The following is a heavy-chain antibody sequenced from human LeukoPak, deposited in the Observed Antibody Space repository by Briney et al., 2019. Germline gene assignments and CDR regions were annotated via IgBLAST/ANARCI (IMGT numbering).Heavy chain of an antibody. Sequence: TSETLSLTCAVYGGSFSGYYWSWIRQPPGKGLEWIGEINHSGSTNYNPSLKSRVTISVDTSKNQFSLKLSSVTAADTAVYYCARRRSSLNGSFDYWGQGTLVTVSS. CDR1: GGSFSGYY. CDR3: ARRRSSLNGSFDY. V-gene: IGHV4-34*01. D-gene: IGHD2-2*01. J-gene: IGHJ4*02. CDR2: INHSGST.